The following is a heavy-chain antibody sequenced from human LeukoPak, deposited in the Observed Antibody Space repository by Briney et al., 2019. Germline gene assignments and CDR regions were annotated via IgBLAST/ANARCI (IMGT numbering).Heavy chain of an antibody. Sequence: GGSLRLSCAASGVTLSTYAMSWARQAPGKGLEWVSGISSSGSGDNTYFADSVKGRFTISRDNSKDTLYLQMNSLRAEDTAVYFCAKGVLTTLTPFDYWGQGTLVTVSS. V-gene: IGHV3-23*01. CDR2: ISSSGSGDNT. CDR1: GVTLSTYA. J-gene: IGHJ4*02. CDR3: AKGVLTTLTPFDY. D-gene: IGHD4-11*01.